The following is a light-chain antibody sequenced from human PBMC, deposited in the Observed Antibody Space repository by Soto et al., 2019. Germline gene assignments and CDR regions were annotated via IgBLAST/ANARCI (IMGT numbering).Light chain of an antibody. V-gene: IGLV1-51*01. Sequence: QSVLTQPPSVSAAPGQKVTISCSGSTSNIGNNYVSWYQQFPGTAPKLLIYDSDKRPSGIPDRFSGSKSGTSATLGITGLQTGDEADYYCGTWDTSLSAWVFGGGTKVTVL. CDR2: DSD. J-gene: IGLJ3*02. CDR1: TSNIGNNY. CDR3: GTWDTSLSAWV.